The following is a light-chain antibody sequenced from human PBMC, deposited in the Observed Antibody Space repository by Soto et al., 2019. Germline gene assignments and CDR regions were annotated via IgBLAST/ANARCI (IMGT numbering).Light chain of an antibody. V-gene: IGKV3-11*01. CDR1: QSVAGS. CDR2: DIS. Sequence: EFVLTQSPATLSLSPGERAILSCRASQSVAGSLAWYQQMPGQAPRLLIYDISTRAAAIPARFSGSGSGTDFTLTVSSLEPEDFALYYCQQRSNRITFGQGTRLEIK. CDR3: QQRSNRIT. J-gene: IGKJ5*01.